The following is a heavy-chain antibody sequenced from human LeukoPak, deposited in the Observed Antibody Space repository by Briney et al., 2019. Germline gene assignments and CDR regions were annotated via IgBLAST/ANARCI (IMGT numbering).Heavy chain of an antibody. D-gene: IGHD1-1*01. J-gene: IGHJ4*02. CDR3: ARWTTTFLDY. V-gene: IGHV1-46*01. CDR2: SNPSGDST. CDR1: GYTFTNYY. Sequence: WASVKVSCKASGYTFTNYYIHWVRQAPGHGLEWMGISNPSGDSTNYAQKFQGRVTMTRDTSTSTVYMDLSSLRSEDTAVYYCARWTTTFLDYWGQGTLVTVSS.